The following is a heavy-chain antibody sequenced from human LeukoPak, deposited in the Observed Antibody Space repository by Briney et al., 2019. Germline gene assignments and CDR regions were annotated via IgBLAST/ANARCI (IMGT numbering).Heavy chain of an antibody. CDR3: AKGLSAVTTRPDDTFDI. CDR2: ISGSGDTT. D-gene: IGHD4-17*01. Sequence: PGGSLRLSRAASGLTFSSYDMTWVRQAPGKGLEWVSSISGSGDTTYYADSVRGRFTISRDNSKNTLYLQIHFLRADDTAVYYCAKGLSAVTTRPDDTFDIWGLGTMVIVSS. CDR1: GLTFSSYD. V-gene: IGHV3-23*01. J-gene: IGHJ3*02.